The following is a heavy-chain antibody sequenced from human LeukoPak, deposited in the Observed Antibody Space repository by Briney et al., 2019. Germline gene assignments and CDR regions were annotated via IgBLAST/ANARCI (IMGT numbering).Heavy chain of an antibody. J-gene: IGHJ4*02. CDR3: ASLGGYCSSMSCYPHFDY. CDR2: ISYSGST. V-gene: IGHV4-59*11. Sequence: SETLSLTCTVSGASISGHYWDWVRQPPGKGLEWIGYISYSGSTSYNPSLKSRVTISVDTSKNQFSLNLTSVTAVDTAVYYCASLGGYCSSMSCYPHFDYWGQGTLVTVSS. CDR1: GASISGHY. D-gene: IGHD2-2*01.